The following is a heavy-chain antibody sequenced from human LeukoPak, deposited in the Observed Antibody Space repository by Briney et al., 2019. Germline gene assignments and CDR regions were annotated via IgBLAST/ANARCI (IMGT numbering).Heavy chain of an antibody. CDR2: ISGSGGST. Sequence: PGGSLRLSCAASGFTFNSYAMTWVRQAPGKGLEWVSAISGSGGSTYDADSVKGRFTISRDNSKNTLYLQMNSLRAEDTTVYYCAKGRIWSDYWGQGTLVTVSS. CDR3: AKGRIWSDY. D-gene: IGHD2/OR15-2a*01. V-gene: IGHV3-23*01. J-gene: IGHJ4*02. CDR1: GFTFNSYA.